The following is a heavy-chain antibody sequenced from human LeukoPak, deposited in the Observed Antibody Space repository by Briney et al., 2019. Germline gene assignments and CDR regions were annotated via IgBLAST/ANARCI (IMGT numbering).Heavy chain of an antibody. Sequence: PGRSLRLSCAASGYTFSSYGMHWVRQAPGKGLEWVAVVSYDGSNKYYADSVKGRFTISRDNSKNTLYLQMNSLRAEDTAVYYCAKDLAVAAVTSPFDYWGQGTLVTVSS. CDR3: AKDLAVAAVTSPFDY. D-gene: IGHD4-17*01. CDR2: VSYDGSNK. V-gene: IGHV3-30*18. J-gene: IGHJ4*02. CDR1: GYTFSSYG.